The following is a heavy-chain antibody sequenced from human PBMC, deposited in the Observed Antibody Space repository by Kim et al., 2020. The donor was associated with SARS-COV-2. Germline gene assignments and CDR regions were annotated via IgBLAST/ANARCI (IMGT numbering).Heavy chain of an antibody. CDR3: ARGRSTYYDFWSGYSKPDAFDI. CDR1: GFTFSSYD. V-gene: IGHV3-13*01. D-gene: IGHD3-3*01. Sequence: GGYLRLSCAASGFTFSSYDMHWVRQATGKGLEWVSAIGTAGDTYYQGSVKGRFTISRENAKNSLYLQMNSLRAGDTAVYYCARGRSTYYDFWSGYSKPDAFDIWGQGTMVTVSS. J-gene: IGHJ3*02. CDR2: IGTAGDT.